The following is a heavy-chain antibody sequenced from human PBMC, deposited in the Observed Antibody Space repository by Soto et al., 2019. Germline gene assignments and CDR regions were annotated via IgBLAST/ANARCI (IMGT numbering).Heavy chain of an antibody. CDR1: GFTFSSYG. CDR3: ARDGGVYDILTGYYTQVGY. Sequence: HPGGSLRLSCAASGFTFSSYGMRWVRQAPGKGLEWVAVIWYDGSNKYYADSVKGRFTISRDNSKNTLYLQMNSLRAEDTAVYYCARDGGVYDILTGYYTQVGYWGRGTLVTVSS. J-gene: IGHJ4*02. V-gene: IGHV3-33*01. CDR2: IWYDGSNK. D-gene: IGHD3-9*01.